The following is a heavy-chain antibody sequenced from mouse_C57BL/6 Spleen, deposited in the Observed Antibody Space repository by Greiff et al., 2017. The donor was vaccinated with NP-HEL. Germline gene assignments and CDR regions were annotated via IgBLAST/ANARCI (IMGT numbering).Heavy chain of an antibody. Sequence: QVQLKQPGAELVRPGSSVKLSCKASGYTFTSYWMDWVKQRPGQGLEWIGNIYPSDSETHYNQKFKDKATLTVDKSSSTAYMQLSSLTSEDSAVYYCARRRPYYYGSSGYFDVWGTGTTVTVSS. CDR1: GYTFTSYW. V-gene: IGHV1-61*01. CDR3: ARRRPYYYGSSGYFDV. D-gene: IGHD1-1*01. CDR2: IYPSDSET. J-gene: IGHJ1*03.